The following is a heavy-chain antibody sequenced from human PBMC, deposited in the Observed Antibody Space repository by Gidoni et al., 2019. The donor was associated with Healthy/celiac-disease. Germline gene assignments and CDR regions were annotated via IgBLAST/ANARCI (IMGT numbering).Heavy chain of an antibody. J-gene: IGHJ4*02. Sequence: QVQLQLWGAGMLKSSETLSRTCAVYGGSFSGYYGSWIRQPPGKGLEWIGEINHCGSTNYHPSLKNRVTISVTTSKNQFSLMLSSVTAADTAVYYCARRGAPSSPATREGLEFDYWGQGTLVTVSS. V-gene: IGHV4-34*01. CDR1: GGSFSGYY. CDR2: INHCGST. CDR3: ARRGAPSSPATREGLEFDY. D-gene: IGHD1-1*01.